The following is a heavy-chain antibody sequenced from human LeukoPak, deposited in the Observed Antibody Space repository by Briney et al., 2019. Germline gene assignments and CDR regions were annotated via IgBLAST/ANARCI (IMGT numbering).Heavy chain of an antibody. D-gene: IGHD3-10*01. CDR2: ISSSGSTI. J-gene: IGHJ6*02. CDR3: ARDVAHYYGSGRYYYYYGMDV. V-gene: IGHV3-48*03. CDR1: GFTFSSYE. Sequence: PGRSLRLSCAASGFTFSSYEMNWVRQAPGKGLEWVSYISSSGSTIYYADSVKGRFTISRDNAKNSLYLQMNSLRAEDTAVYYCARDVAHYYGSGRYYYYYGMDVWGQGTTVTVSS.